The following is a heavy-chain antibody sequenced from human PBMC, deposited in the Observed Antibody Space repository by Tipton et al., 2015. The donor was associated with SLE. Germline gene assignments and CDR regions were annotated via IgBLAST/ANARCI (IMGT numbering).Heavy chain of an antibody. CDR2: IYYSGST. CDR1: GGSISSYY. Sequence: TLSLTCTVSGGSISSYYWSWIRQPPGKGLEWIGYIYYSGSTNYNPSLKSRVTISVDTSKTQFSLKLSSVTVPATAVYYCAGESIWDPLFDSWGQGTLVTVSS. J-gene: IGHJ4*02. CDR3: AGESIWDPLFDS. D-gene: IGHD1-26*01. V-gene: IGHV4-59*01.